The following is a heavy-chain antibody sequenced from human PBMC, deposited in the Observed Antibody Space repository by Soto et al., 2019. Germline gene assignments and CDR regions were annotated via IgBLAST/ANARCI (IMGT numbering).Heavy chain of an antibody. CDR2: TYYRSKWYN. J-gene: IGHJ4*02. CDR3: AREGGGRGSGAYYFDY. D-gene: IGHD1-26*01. CDR1: GDSVSSNSAA. V-gene: IGHV6-1*01. Sequence: QSQTLSLTCAISGDSVSSNSAAWNWIRQSPSRGLEWLGRTYYRSKWYNDYAVSVKSRITINPDTSKNQFSLQLNSVTPEDTAVYYCAREGGGRGSGAYYFDYWGQGTLVTVSS.